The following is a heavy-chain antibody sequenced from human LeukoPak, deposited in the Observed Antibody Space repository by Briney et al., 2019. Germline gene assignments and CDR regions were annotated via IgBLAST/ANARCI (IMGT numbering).Heavy chain of an antibody. J-gene: IGHJ3*02. V-gene: IGHV4-30-2*01. CDR2: IYHTGST. Sequence: PSQTLSLTFAVSGGSISRGGYSLSWIRQPPGKGLEWIGYIYHTGSTYYNPSLKSRVTISVDRSKNQFSLKLSSVTAADTAVYFCARATVSDAFDIWGQGTMVTVSS. CDR1: GGSISRGGYS. CDR3: ARATVSDAFDI. D-gene: IGHD4-17*01.